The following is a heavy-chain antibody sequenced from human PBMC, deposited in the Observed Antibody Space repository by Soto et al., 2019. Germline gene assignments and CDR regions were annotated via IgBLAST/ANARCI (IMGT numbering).Heavy chain of an antibody. CDR1: GFTFSSYA. V-gene: IGHV3-30-3*01. J-gene: IGHJ2*01. D-gene: IGHD3-16*01. CDR3: ARGGGSSWYLDL. Sequence: QVQLVESGGGVVQPGRSLRLSCAASGFTFSSYAMHWVRQAPGKGLEWVAIISYDGSNKYYADSVKGRFTISRDNSKNTLYMQMTSLRAEDTAVYYCARGGGSSWYLDLWGRGTLVTVSS. CDR2: ISYDGSNK.